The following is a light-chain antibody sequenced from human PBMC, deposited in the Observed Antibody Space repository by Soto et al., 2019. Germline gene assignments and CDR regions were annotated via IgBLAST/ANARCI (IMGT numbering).Light chain of an antibody. CDR3: QQRSDWPST. V-gene: IGKV3-11*01. Sequence: EIVLTQSPATLSLSPGERATLYCRASQSVRRYLAWYQQKPGQAPRLLIYDASNRAPGIPARFSGSGSGTDFTLTISSLEPEDFAVYYCQQRSDWPSTFGGGTKLQIK. J-gene: IGKJ4*01. CDR1: QSVRRY. CDR2: DAS.